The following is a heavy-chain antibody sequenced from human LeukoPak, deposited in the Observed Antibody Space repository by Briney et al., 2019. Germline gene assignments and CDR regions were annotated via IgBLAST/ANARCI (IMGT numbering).Heavy chain of an antibody. CDR1: GGSISSGGYY. CDR3: ARDRGPYSGYDSYYFDY. CDR2: IYYSGST. D-gene: IGHD5-12*01. V-gene: IGHV4-31*03. J-gene: IGHJ4*02. Sequence: SETLSLTCTVSGGSISSGGYYWSWIRQHPGKGLEWIGYIYYSGSTYYNPSLKSRVTISVDTSKNQFSLKLTSVTAADTAVYYCARDRGPYSGYDSYYFDYWGQGTLVTVSS.